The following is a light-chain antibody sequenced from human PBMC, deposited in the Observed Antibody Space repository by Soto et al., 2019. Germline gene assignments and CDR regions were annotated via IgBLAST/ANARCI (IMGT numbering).Light chain of an antibody. CDR1: QIISSY. V-gene: IGKV3-11*01. Sequence: EIVLTQSPATLSLSPGERVTLSCRASQIISSYLAWYQQRPGQAPRLLIYDTSNRATGIPARFSGSGSGTDFTLTISSLEPEDFAFYYCQQRGNWPMYTFGQGTKLEI. CDR2: DTS. CDR3: QQRGNWPMYT. J-gene: IGKJ2*01.